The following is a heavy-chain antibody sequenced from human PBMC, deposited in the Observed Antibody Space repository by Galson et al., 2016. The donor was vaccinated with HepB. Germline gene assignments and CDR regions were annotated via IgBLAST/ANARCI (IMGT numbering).Heavy chain of an antibody. CDR3: ARGWRLIDY. CDR2: ISSSSSTI. V-gene: IGHV3-48*02. CDR1: GFAFSGHA. D-gene: IGHD3-3*01. Sequence: SLRLSCAAFGFAFSGHALSWVRQAPGKGLEWISYISSSSSTIYYADSMKGRFTISRDNAKNSLYLQMNSLRDEDTAMYYCARGWRLIDYWGQGTLVTVSS. J-gene: IGHJ4*02.